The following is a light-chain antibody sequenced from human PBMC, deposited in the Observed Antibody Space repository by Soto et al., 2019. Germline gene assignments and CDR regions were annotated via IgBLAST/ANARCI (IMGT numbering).Light chain of an antibody. J-gene: IGLJ1*01. CDR2: EVS. Sequence: QSVLTQPPSASGSPGQSVTISCTGTSRDVGGYNYVSWYQQHPGKAPKLIIYEVSKRPSGVPGRFSGSKSGTTASLTVSGLQAEDEADYYCNSYAGSNTYVFGTGTKLTVL. CDR1: SRDVGGYNY. CDR3: NSYAGSNTYV. V-gene: IGLV2-8*01.